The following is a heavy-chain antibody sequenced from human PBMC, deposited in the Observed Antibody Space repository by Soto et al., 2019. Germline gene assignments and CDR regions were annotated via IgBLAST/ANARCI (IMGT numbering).Heavy chain of an antibody. J-gene: IGHJ4*02. CDR2: ISGSGVST. Sequence: GGSLRLSCAASGFTFSGYAMSWVRQAPGKGLEWVSAISGSGVSTYYADSVKGRFTISRDNSKNTLYLQMNSLRAEDTAVYYCAKSPGMYYYDSSGYYHYDYWGQGTLVTVSS. D-gene: IGHD3-22*01. CDR3: AKSPGMYYYDSSGYYHYDY. CDR1: GFTFSGYA. V-gene: IGHV3-23*01.